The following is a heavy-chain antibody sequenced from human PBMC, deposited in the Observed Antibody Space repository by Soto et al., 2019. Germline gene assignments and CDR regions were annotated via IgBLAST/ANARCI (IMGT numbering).Heavy chain of an antibody. J-gene: IGHJ4*02. V-gene: IGHV4-31*03. CDR3: AREIHTDPQYYSHL. CDR1: GSSNNSGGYY. Sequence: SETLALTGTVCGSSNNSGGYYWPWIRQHPGKGLEWIGYIFYSRTTSYNPSLKSRVTISGDTSKNQFSLTLRAVTAADSAIYYCAREIHTDPQYYSHLWGQENAVT. D-gene: IGHD3-10*01. CDR2: IFYSRTT.